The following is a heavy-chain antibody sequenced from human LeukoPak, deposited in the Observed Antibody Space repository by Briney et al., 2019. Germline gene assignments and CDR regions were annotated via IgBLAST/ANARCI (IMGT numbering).Heavy chain of an antibody. CDR2: ISGSGGST. Sequence: GGSLRLSCAASGFTFSSYAMSWVRQAPGKGLEWVSAISGSGGSTYYADSVKGRFTISRDNAKNSLYLQMDSLRAEDTAVYYCARVRGSYASDYWGQGTLVTVSS. CDR3: ARVRGSYASDY. D-gene: IGHD1-26*01. CDR1: GFTFSSYA. V-gene: IGHV3-23*01. J-gene: IGHJ4*02.